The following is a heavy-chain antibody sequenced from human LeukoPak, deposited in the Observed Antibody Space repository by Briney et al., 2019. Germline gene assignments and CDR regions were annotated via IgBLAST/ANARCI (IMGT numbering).Heavy chain of an antibody. V-gene: IGHV1-18*01. CDR1: GYTFTSYG. CDR3: ARDTYYYDSSGYYYFDY. D-gene: IGHD3-22*01. Sequence: ASVKVPCKASGYTFTSYGISWVRQAPGRGLEWMGWISAYNGNTNYAQKLQGRVTMTTDTSTSTAYMELRSLRSDDTAVYYCARDTYYYDSSGYYYFDYWGQGTLVTVSS. CDR2: ISAYNGNT. J-gene: IGHJ4*02.